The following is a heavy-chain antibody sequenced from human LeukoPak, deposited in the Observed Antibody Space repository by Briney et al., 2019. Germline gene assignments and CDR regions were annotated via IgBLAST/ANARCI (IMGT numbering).Heavy chain of an antibody. CDR3: ARKQAVGARTSYFDY. J-gene: IGHJ4*02. CDR1: GGTCTSNT. Sequence: SETLSFNCSGGTCTSNTISWVRQSPGQGLGRGGGIIPIFGTANNAHKYQGRVTITTVESNSTDYLEPRRLSSEAAAVSYCARKQAVGARTSYFDYWGQGTLVTVSS. V-gene: IGHV1-69*05. D-gene: IGHD1-26*01. CDR2: IIPIFGTA.